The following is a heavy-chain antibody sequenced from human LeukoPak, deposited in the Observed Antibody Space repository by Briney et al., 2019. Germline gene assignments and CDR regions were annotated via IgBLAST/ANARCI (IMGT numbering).Heavy chain of an antibody. CDR1: GFTVSSNY. V-gene: IGHV3-66*01. Sequence: GGSLRLSCAASGFTVSSNYMSWVRQAPGKGLEWVSVIYGGGSTYYADSVKGRFTISRDNSKNTLYLQMNSLRAEDTAVYYCARGATVTTDYFDYWGQGTLVTVSS. D-gene: IGHD4-11*01. CDR2: IYGGGST. CDR3: ARGATVTTDYFDY. J-gene: IGHJ4*02.